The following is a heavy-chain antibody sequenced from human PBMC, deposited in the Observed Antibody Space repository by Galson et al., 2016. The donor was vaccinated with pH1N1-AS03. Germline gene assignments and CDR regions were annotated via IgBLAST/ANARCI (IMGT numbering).Heavy chain of an antibody. D-gene: IGHD3-22*01. CDR2: INGVGSSI. Sequence: RLSCAASGISLSSSWMHWVRQAPGRGLVWVAGINGVGSSIKYADAVKGRFTISRHNAKNMLYLQMNSLRADDAAVYYCARGYDDSGPDDHRLFDSWGQGTQVTVSS. CDR3: ARGYDDSGPDDHRLFDS. CDR1: GISLSSSW. V-gene: IGHV3-74*01. J-gene: IGHJ5*01.